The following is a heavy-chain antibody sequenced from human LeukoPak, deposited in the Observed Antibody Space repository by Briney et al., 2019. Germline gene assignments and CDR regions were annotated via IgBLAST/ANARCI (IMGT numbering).Heavy chain of an antibody. D-gene: IGHD6-19*01. Sequence: PSETLSLTCTVSGDSISSYYWSWIRQPPGKGLEWIGYIYYSGSTNYNPSLKSRVTISVDTSKNQFSLKLSSVTAADTAVYYCARDDSGWFDYWGQGTLVTVSS. CDR3: ARDDSGWFDY. J-gene: IGHJ4*02. CDR1: GDSISSYY. V-gene: IGHV4-59*01. CDR2: IYYSGST.